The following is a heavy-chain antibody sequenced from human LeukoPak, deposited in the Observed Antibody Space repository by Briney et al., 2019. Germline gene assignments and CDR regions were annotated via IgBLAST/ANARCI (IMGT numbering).Heavy chain of an antibody. CDR2: INPNSGGT. J-gene: IGHJ5*02. V-gene: IGHV1-2*02. CDR3: ARIPHGLLWFGMNWFDGFDP. D-gene: IGHD3-10*01. Sequence: ASVKVSCKASGYTFTGYYMHWVRQAPGQGLELMGWINPNSGGTNYAQKFQGRVTMTRNTSISTAYMELSRLRSDDTAVYYCARIPHGLLWFGMNWFDGFDPWGQGTLVTVSS. CDR1: GYTFTGYY.